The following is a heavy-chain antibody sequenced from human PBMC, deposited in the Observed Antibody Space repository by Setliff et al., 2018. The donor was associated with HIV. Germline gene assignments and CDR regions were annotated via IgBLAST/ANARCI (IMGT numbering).Heavy chain of an antibody. CDR3: ARTIESSGYYYYYYYMDV. V-gene: IGHV1-18*01. J-gene: IGHJ6*03. CDR2: ISAYNGNT. CDR1: GYTFTSYG. D-gene: IGHD3-22*01. Sequence: GASVKVSCKASGYTFTSYGISWVRQAPGQGLEWMGWISAYNGNTNYAQKLQGRVAMTTDTSTSTAYMELRSLRSDDTAVYYCARTIESSGYYYYYYYMDVWGKGTTVTVS.